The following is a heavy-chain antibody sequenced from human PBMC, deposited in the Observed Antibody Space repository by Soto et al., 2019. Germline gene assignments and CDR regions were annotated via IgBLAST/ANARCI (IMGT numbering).Heavy chain of an antibody. CDR3: VYDFWSGPMGY. D-gene: IGHD3-3*01. CDR1: GYTFINYG. V-gene: IGHV1-18*01. Sequence: QVQLVQSGAEVKKPGASVKVSCKASGYTFINYGISWVRQAPGQGLEWMGWISAYNGNTNYAQKLQGRVTMITDTSTSTAYMELRSLRSDDTAVYYCVYDFWSGPMGYWGQGTLVTVSS. CDR2: ISAYNGNT. J-gene: IGHJ4*02.